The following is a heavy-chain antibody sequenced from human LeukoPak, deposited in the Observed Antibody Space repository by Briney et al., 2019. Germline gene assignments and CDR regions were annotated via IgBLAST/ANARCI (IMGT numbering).Heavy chain of an antibody. CDR3: AKSRDYYGSGSYKDY. CDR2: IRYDGSNK. CDR1: GFTFSSYG. V-gene: IGHV3-30*02. Sequence: GGSLRLSCAASGFTFSSYGMHWVRQAPGKGLEWVAFIRYDGSNKYYADSVKGRFTISRDNSKNTLYLQMNSLRAEDTAVYYCAKSRDYYGSGSYKDYWGQGTLVTVSS. J-gene: IGHJ4*02. D-gene: IGHD3-10*01.